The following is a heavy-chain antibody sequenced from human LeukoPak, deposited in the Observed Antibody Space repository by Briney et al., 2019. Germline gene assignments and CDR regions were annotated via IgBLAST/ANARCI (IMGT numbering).Heavy chain of an antibody. V-gene: IGHV4-61*02. J-gene: IGHJ3*02. CDR3: ARAGGSWAFDI. D-gene: IGHD6-13*01. CDR2: IYTSGST. CDR1: GGPISSGDYY. Sequence: SQTLSLTCTVSGGPISSGDYYWSWIRQPAGKGLEWIGRIYTSGSTNYNPSLKSRVTMSVDTSKNQFSLKLSSVTAADTAVYYCARAGGSWAFDIWGQGTMVTVSS.